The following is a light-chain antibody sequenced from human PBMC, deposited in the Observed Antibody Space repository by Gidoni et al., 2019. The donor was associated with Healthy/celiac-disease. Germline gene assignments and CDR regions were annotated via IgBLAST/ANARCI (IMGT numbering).Light chain of an antibody. CDR1: QSLLHSNGYNY. CDR3: MQALQTPRT. Sequence: DIVMTQSPLSLPVTPGEPASIPCRSSQSLLHSNGYNYLDLYLQKPGQSPQLLIYLGSNRASGVPDRFSGSGSGTDFTLKISRVEAEDVGVYYCMQALQTPRTFXXXTKVEIK. CDR2: LGS. J-gene: IGKJ1*01. V-gene: IGKV2-28*01.